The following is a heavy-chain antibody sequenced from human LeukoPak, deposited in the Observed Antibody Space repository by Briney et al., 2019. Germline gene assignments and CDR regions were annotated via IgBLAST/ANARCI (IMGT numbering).Heavy chain of an antibody. Sequence: SETLSLTCTVSGGSISSSSYYWGWIRQPPGKGLEWIGTIYYSGSTYYNPSLKSRVTISVDTSKNQFSLKLSSVTAADTAVYHCARHGPERGGYNHYYSYYRNVGAKGPTSTVS. D-gene: IGHD5-24*01. CDR3: ARHGPERGGYNHYYSYYRNV. CDR2: IYYSGST. J-gene: IGHJ6*03. CDR1: GGSISSSSYY. V-gene: IGHV4-39*01.